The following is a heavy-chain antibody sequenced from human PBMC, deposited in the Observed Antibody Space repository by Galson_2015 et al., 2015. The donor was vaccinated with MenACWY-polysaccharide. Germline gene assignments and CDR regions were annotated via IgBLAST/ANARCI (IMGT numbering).Heavy chain of an antibody. V-gene: IGHV4-59*08. Sequence: SETLSLTCTVSGGSISSYYWSWIRQPPGKGLEWIGYIYSSGSTNYNPSLKSRVTMSVDTSKNQFSLKLSSVTAADTAVYYCARHYYDISGSYSFDYWGQGTLVTVSS. D-gene: IGHD3-22*01. CDR2: IYSSGST. CDR1: GGSISSYY. J-gene: IGHJ4*01. CDR3: ARHYYDISGSYSFDY.